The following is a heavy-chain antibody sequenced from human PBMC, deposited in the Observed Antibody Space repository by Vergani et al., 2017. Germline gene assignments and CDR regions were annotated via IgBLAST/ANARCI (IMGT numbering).Heavy chain of an antibody. CDR2: LNPTTGHT. J-gene: IGHJ5*02. CDR1: GYIFKNYY. V-gene: IGHV1-46*02. Sequence: VQLVQSGAEVRKPGASVTVSCPASGYIFKNYYIHWLRQAPGQAFEWMGILNPTTGHTTSAQKFMGRVDMTRDPSTDTSTRTVQMTLSSLRSEDTAVYYCARSIGYCAGASGRAYYFDHWGQGTRVTVSS. D-gene: IGHD2-21*01. CDR3: ARSIGYCAGASGRAYYFDH.